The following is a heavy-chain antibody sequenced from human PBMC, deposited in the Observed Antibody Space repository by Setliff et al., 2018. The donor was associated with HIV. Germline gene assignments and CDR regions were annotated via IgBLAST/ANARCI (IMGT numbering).Heavy chain of an antibody. CDR2: INADNDNT. CDR3: ASSAVAGSTPVLIYYYYGMDV. CDR1: GYTLTTYA. Sequence: ASVKVSCKASGYTLTTYAMHWVRQAPGQRLEWMGWINADNDNTKYSQKFQGRVTLTRDTSASTAYMELSGLRSKDTAVYYCASSAVAGSTPVLIYYYYGMDVWGQGTAVTVSS. V-gene: IGHV1-3*01. J-gene: IGHJ6*02. D-gene: IGHD6-19*01.